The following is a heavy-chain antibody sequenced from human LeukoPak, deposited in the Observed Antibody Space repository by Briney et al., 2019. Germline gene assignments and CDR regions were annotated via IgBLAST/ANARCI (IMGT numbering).Heavy chain of an antibody. CDR3: AKAPVTTCSGAYCYPFDY. Sequence: GGSLRLSCAASGFTFSSYEMNWVRQGPGKGLEWVSAISVSSNTYHADSVKGRFTISRDSSKNTLYLQMNSLRAGDAAVYYCAKAPVTTCSGAYCYPFDYWSQGTLVTVSS. V-gene: IGHV3-23*01. J-gene: IGHJ4*02. D-gene: IGHD2-15*01. CDR1: GFTFSSYE. CDR2: ISVSSNT.